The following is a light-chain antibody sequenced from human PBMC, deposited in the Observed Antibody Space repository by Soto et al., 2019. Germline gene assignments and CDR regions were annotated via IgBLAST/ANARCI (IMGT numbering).Light chain of an antibody. CDR2: GAS. CDR1: QSVSSN. Sequence: EIVITQSPATLSVSPLEIATLSCRASQSVSSNLAWYQQKPGQAPRLLIYGASTRATGISARFSGSGSGTEFTLTISSLQSEDFAVYYCQQYNNWPPITFGQGTRLEIK. V-gene: IGKV3-15*01. CDR3: QQYNNWPPIT. J-gene: IGKJ5*01.